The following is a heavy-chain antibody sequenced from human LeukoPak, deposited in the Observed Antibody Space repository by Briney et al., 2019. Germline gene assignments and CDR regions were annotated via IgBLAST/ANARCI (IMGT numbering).Heavy chain of an antibody. CDR2: IWYDGSNK. J-gene: IGHJ6*03. CDR1: GFTFSSYG. D-gene: IGHD6-13*01. CDR3: ARSTAGYYYYMDV. V-gene: IGHV3-33*01. Sequence: PGGSLRLSCAASGFTFSSYGMHWVRQAPGKGLEWVGVIWYDGSNKYYADSVKGRFTISRDNSKNTLYLQMNSLRAEDTAVYYCARSTAGYYYYMDVWGKGTTVTVSS.